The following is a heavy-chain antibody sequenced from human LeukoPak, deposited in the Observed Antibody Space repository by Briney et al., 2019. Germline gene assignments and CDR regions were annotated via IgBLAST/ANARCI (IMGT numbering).Heavy chain of an antibody. CDR3: ASVFDS. Sequence: GGSLRLSCAGSGWMHWVRQAPGKGLVWVSGINDLGTATYYADSVKGRFTISRDNAKNTVSLQMNSLSAEDTAVYYCASVFDSWGQGFLVTVSS. CDR1: GW. J-gene: IGHJ4*02. V-gene: IGHV3-74*01. CDR2: INDLGTAT.